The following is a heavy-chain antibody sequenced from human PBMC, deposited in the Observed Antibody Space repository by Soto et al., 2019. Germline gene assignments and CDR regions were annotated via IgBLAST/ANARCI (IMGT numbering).Heavy chain of an antibody. J-gene: IGHJ6*02. CDR3: ARHEDIVVVVAATNYYYYGTDV. CDR1: GYTFTSYG. Sequence: ASVKVSCKASGYTFTSYGISWVRQAPGQGLEWMEWISAYNGNTNYAQKLQGRVTMTTDTSTSTAYMELRSLRSDDTAVYYCARHEDIVVVVAATNYYYYGTDVWGQGTTVTVSS. D-gene: IGHD2-15*01. V-gene: IGHV1-18*01. CDR2: ISAYNGNT.